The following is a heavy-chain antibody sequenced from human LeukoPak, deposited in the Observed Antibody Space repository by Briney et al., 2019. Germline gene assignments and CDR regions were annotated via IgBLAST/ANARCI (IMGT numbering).Heavy chain of an antibody. V-gene: IGHV3-7*01. Sequence: GGSLRLSCAASGFTFSSSWMSWVRQAPGKGLEWVANIKQDGSEKYYVGSVKGRLTISRDNAKNSLYLQVNSLRAEDTAVYYCARVRFLDYWGQGTLVTVSS. J-gene: IGHJ4*02. CDR1: GFTFSSSW. CDR3: ARVRFLDY. D-gene: IGHD3-3*01. CDR2: IKQDGSEK.